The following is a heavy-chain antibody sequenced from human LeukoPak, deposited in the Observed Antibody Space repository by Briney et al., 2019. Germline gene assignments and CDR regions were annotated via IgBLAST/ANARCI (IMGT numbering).Heavy chain of an antibody. J-gene: IGHJ4*02. Sequence: PSETLSLTCTVSGGSISSGSYYWSWIRQPAGKGLEWIGRIYTSGSTNYNPSLKSRVTVSVDTSKNQFSLKLSSVTAADTAVYYCARGGVRGVLDYWGQGTLVTVSS. D-gene: IGHD3-10*01. CDR2: IYTSGST. CDR1: GGSISSGSYY. V-gene: IGHV4-61*02. CDR3: ARGGVRGVLDY.